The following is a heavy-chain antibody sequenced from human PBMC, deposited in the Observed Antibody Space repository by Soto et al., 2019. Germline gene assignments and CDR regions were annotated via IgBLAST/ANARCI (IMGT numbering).Heavy chain of an antibody. D-gene: IGHD6-13*01. CDR2: IKQDGSEK. J-gene: IGHJ3*02. CDR3: ARDYPSIWYPDAFDI. V-gene: IGHV3-7*05. CDR1: GFTFSSYW. Sequence: GGSLRLSCAASGFTFSSYWMSWVRQAPGKGLEWVANIKQDGSEKYYVDSVKGRFTISRDNAKNSLYLQMNSLRAEDTAVYYCARDYPSIWYPDAFDIWGQGTMVTVSS.